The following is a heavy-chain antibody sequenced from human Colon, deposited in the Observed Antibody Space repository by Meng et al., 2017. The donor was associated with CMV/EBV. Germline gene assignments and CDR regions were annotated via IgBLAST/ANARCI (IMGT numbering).Heavy chain of an antibody. CDR2: IHANGVTL. CDR1: GFTFSNYW. D-gene: IGHD2-2*01. J-gene: IGHJ6*02. Sequence: GESLKISCAASGFTFSNYWMHWVRQAPGKGLVWVSGIHANGVTLIYSDSVRGRFTISRDNAQTSLYLQMTSLRADDTAVYYCARGRYCSSSSCSYYYYYGMDVWGQGTTVTVSS. CDR3: ARGRYCSSSSCSYYYYYGMDV. V-gene: IGHV3-74*01.